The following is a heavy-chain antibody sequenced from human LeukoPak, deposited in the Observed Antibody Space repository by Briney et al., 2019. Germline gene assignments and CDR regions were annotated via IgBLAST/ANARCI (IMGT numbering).Heavy chain of an antibody. CDR3: ARDFSSGYYDSSGYPTPFDY. D-gene: IGHD3-22*01. CDR1: GFTFSSYA. Sequence: GGSLRPSCAASGFTFSSYAMSWVRQAPGKGLEWVSAISGSGGSTYYADSVKGRFTISRDNAKNSLYLQMNSLRAEDTAVYYCARDFSSGYYDSSGYPTPFDYWGQGTLVTVSS. CDR2: ISGSGGST. J-gene: IGHJ4*02. V-gene: IGHV3-23*01.